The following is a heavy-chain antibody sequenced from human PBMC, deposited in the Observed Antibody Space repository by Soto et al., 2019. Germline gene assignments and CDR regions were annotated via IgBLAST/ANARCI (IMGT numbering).Heavy chain of an antibody. D-gene: IGHD2-2*02. V-gene: IGHV4-39*01. CDR3: ARQGLGYCSSTSCYKDY. CDR1: GGSISSSSYY. J-gene: IGHJ4*02. Sequence: SETLSLTCTVSGGSISSSSYYWGWIRQPPGKGLEWIGSIYYSGSTYYNPSLKSRVTISVDTSKNQFSLKLSSVTAADTAVYYCARQGLGYCSSTSCYKDYWGQGTLVTVSS. CDR2: IYYSGST.